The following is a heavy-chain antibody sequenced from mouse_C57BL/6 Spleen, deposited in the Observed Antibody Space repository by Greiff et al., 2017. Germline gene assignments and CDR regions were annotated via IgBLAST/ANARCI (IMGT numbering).Heavy chain of an antibody. J-gene: IGHJ3*01. CDR2: ISSGSSTI. CDR1: GFTFSDYG. CDR3: ANAWFAY. V-gene: IGHV5-17*01. Sequence: DVMLVESGGGLVKPGGSLKLSCAASGFTFSDYGMHWVRQAPEKGLEWVAYISSGSSTIYYADTVKGRFTISRDNAKNTRFLQMTSLRSEDTARYYCANAWFAYWGQGTLVTVSA.